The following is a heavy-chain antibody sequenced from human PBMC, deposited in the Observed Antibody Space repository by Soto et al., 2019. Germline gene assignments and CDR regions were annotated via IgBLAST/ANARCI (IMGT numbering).Heavy chain of an antibody. Sequence: QLQLQESGSGLVKPSQTLSLTCAVSGGSISSGGYSWSWIRQPPGKGLEWIGYMYHSGSTYYNPSLQSRFAISIDRSKTQFSLKLSSVTAADPAVYYCARVPDYWGQGILVTVSS. J-gene: IGHJ4*02. V-gene: IGHV4-30-2*01. CDR2: MYHSGST. CDR3: ARVPDY. CDR1: GGSISSGGYS. D-gene: IGHD2-2*01.